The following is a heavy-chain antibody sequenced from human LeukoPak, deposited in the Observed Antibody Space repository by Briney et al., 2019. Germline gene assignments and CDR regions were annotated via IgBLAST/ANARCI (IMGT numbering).Heavy chain of an antibody. J-gene: IGHJ4*02. V-gene: IGHV4-59*12. CDR2: IYYSGST. D-gene: IGHD3/OR15-3a*01. CDR1: GGSISSYY. Sequence: SETLSLTCTVSGGSISSYYWSWIRQPPGKGLEWIGYIYYSGSTNYNPSLKSRVTISLDIFKNQFSLKVNSVTAADTAVYYCASSWTEGYWGPGTLVTVSS. CDR3: ASSWTEGY.